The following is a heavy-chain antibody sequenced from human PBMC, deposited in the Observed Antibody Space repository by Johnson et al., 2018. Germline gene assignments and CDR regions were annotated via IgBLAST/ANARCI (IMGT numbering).Heavy chain of an antibody. CDR2: ISNDGTNK. D-gene: IGHD3-16*01. V-gene: IGHV3-30*03. J-gene: IGHJ6*03. CDR1: GFTFRTYV. CDR3: ERAVQALTPIYNYMAV. Sequence: QVQLQESGGGVVQPGRSLRLSCVASGFTFRTYVMQWVRQAPGKGLEWVALISNDGTNKYHAESVKGRFTISSDNSKNTLYLQMNRLRAEDTAVDYCERAVQALTPIYNYMAVWGKETTVTVAS.